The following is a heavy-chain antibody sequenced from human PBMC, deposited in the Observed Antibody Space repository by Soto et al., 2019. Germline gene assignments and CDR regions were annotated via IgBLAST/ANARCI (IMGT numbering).Heavy chain of an antibody. J-gene: IGHJ6*02. CDR3: ARIYCSGGSCHEAYYYGMDV. D-gene: IGHD2-15*01. Sequence: LGLSFASAGFNFITDSKHCGPQAPRKGLEWVAVIWCDGGNKYYADAVKGRFTITRDNSKNTLYLQMNSLRAEDTAVYYCARIYCSGGSCHEAYYYGMDVWGQGTTVTVSS. CDR2: IWCDGGNK. V-gene: IGHV3-33*01. CDR1: GFNFITDS.